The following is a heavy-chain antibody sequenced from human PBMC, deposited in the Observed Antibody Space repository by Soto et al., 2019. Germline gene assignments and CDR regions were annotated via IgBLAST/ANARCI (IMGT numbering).Heavy chain of an antibody. Sequence: SETLSLTCTVSGGSISSGGYYWSWIRQHPGKGLEWIGYIYYSGSTYYNPSLKSRVTISVDTSKNQLSLKLSSVTAADTAVYYCARADSSGYYPNWFDPWGQGTLVTVSS. J-gene: IGHJ5*02. V-gene: IGHV4-31*03. D-gene: IGHD3-22*01. CDR1: GGSISSGGYY. CDR2: IYYSGST. CDR3: ARADSSGYYPNWFDP.